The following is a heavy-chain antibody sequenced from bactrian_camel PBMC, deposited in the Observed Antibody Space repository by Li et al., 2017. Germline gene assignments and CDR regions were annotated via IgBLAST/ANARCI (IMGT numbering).Heavy chain of an antibody. CDR2: IDTTGATT. V-gene: IGHV3S1*01. J-gene: IGHJ4*01. D-gene: IGHD4*01. CDR3: AASGNYQYTDYDYRY. Sequence: HVQLVESGGGSVQSGGSLRLSCVGSGYTSSSYCMGWFRQYPGKEREGIAHIDTTGATTYADSVKGRFTISSDNAMNSLYLQMNCLKPEDTAVYYCAASGNYQYTDYDYRYWGQGTQVTVS. CDR1: GYTSSSYC.